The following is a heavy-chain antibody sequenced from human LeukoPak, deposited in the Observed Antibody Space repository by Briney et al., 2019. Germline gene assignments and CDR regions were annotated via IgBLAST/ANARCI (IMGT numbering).Heavy chain of an antibody. CDR1: GGSISSGGYY. D-gene: IGHD3-10*01. CDR3: ARGRTINWFDP. V-gene: IGHV4-61*08. Sequence: SQTLSLTCTVSGGSISSGGYYWSWIRQPPGKGLEWIGYIYYSGSTNYNPSLKSRVTISVDTSKNQFSLKLSSVTAADTAVYYCARGRTINWFDPWGQGTLVTVSS. CDR2: IYYSGST. J-gene: IGHJ5*02.